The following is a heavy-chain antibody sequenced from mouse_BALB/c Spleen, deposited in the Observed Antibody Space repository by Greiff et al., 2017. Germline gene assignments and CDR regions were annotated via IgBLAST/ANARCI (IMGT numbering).Heavy chain of an antibody. CDR3: ARGGVYYRFPGDWFAY. CDR2: IYPGNGDT. V-gene: IGHV1-12*01. Sequence: QVQLQQPGAELVKPGASVKMSCKASGYTFTSYNMHWVKQTPGQGLEWIGAIYPGNGDTSYNQKFKGKATLTADKSSSTAYMQLSSLTSEDSAVYYCARGGVYYRFPGDWFAYWGQGTLVTVSA. J-gene: IGHJ3*01. D-gene: IGHD2-14*01. CDR1: GYTFTSYN.